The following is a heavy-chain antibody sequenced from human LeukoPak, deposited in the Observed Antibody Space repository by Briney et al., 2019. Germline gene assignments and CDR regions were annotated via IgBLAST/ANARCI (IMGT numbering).Heavy chain of an antibody. CDR3: ARGNGGNFDY. D-gene: IGHD4-23*01. CDR1: GFIFSTYG. V-gene: IGHV3-30*03. CDR2: ISNDGSNK. Sequence: GGSLRLSCAASGFIFSTYGIHWVRQAPGKGLEWVAVISNDGSNKYYADSVKGRFTISRDNAKNSLFLLMNSLRAEDTAVYYCARGNGGNFDYWGQGTLVTVSS. J-gene: IGHJ4*02.